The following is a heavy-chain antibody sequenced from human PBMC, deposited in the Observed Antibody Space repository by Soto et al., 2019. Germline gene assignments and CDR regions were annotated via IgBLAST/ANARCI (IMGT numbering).Heavy chain of an antibody. CDR1: GFTFSNFW. D-gene: IGHD6-19*01. V-gene: IGHV3-7*03. Sequence: RALRLSCAACGFTFSNFWMTWVRQAPGKGLEWVANIKEDGSRTYYVDSVKGRFTISRDNAENSLYLQLNSLRADDTAVYYCARAYEASSGWKFDYWGQGTLVTVSS. J-gene: IGHJ4*02. CDR2: IKEDGSRT. CDR3: ARAYEASSGWKFDY.